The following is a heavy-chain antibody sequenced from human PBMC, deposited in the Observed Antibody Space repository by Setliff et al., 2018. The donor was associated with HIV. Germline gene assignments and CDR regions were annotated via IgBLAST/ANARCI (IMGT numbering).Heavy chain of an antibody. V-gene: IGHV3-7*01. CDR2: IKQDGSEE. CDR1: GFTFSTYW. D-gene: IGHD6-19*01. Sequence: PGGSLRLSCAASGFTFSTYWMIWVRQAPGKGLEWVAKIKQDGSEEYYVDSVTGRFTISRDNAKNSVYLQMNSLRVEDTAMYYCTKDHLSGWASDCWGQGTLVTVSS. J-gene: IGHJ4*02. CDR3: TKDHLSGWASDC.